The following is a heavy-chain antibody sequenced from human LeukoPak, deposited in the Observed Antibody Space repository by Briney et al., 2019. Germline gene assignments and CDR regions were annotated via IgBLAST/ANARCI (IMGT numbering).Heavy chain of an antibody. V-gene: IGHV3-15*01. Sequence: GGSLRLSCAASGFTFSNAWMSWVRQAPGKGLEWVGRIKSKTDGGTTDYAAPAKGRFTISRDDSKNTLYLQMNSLKTEDTAVYYCTTARQSYGSGTDAFDIWGQGTMVTVSS. J-gene: IGHJ3*02. CDR1: GFTFSNAW. D-gene: IGHD3-10*01. CDR3: TTARQSYGSGTDAFDI. CDR2: IKSKTDGGTT.